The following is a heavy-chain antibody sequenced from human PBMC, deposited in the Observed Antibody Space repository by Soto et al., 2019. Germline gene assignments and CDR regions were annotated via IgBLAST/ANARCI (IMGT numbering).Heavy chain of an antibody. Sequence: SGTLSLTCAVYGGSFNGYYWSWIRQPPGKGLEWIGEINHSGSANYNPTFKSRVSISVDTSKNQLSLQLSSVTAADTAVYYCAKGPQGGYYDSGSFYSSVYWGQGTQVTVSS. CDR2: INHSGSA. J-gene: IGHJ4*02. V-gene: IGHV4-34*01. CDR3: AKGPQGGYYDSGSFYSSVY. D-gene: IGHD3-10*01. CDR1: GGSFNGYY.